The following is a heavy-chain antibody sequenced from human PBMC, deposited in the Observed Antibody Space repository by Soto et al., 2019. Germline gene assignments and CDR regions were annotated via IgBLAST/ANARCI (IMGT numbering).Heavy chain of an antibody. CDR2: INHSGST. CDR1: GGSLSGYY. CDR3: ARGWGRIFDY. V-gene: IGHV4-34*01. D-gene: IGHD7-27*01. J-gene: IGHJ4*02. Sequence: QVQLQQWGAGLLKPSETLSLTCAVYGGSLSGYYWSWIRQPPGEGLEWIGEINHSGSTNYNPSLKSRVTISVDTSKNPFSLKLSSVTAADTAVYYCARGWGRIFDYWGQGTLVTVSS.